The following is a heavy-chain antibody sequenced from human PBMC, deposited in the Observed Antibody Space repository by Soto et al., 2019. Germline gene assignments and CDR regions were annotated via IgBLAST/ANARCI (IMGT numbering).Heavy chain of an antibody. CDR3: ARGVAAPTWGNDYGMDV. CDR1: GDSVSSNNAA. Sequence: SQTLSLTCAISGDSVSSNNAAWNWIRQSPSRGLEWLGRTYYRSKWYNDYAVSVKSRITINPDTSKNQSSLQLNSVTPEDTAVYYCARGVAAPTWGNDYGMDVWGQGTTVTVSS. CDR2: TYYRSKWYN. J-gene: IGHJ6*02. D-gene: IGHD6-19*01. V-gene: IGHV6-1*01.